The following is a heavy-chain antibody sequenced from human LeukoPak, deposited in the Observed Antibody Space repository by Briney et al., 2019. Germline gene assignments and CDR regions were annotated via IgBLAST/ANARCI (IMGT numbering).Heavy chain of an antibody. V-gene: IGHV3-74*01. CDR2: INSDGSST. CDR1: GFTFSSYW. CDR3: ARSLYYDSSGYFTRLDY. D-gene: IGHD3-22*01. Sequence: GGSLRLSCAASGFTFSSYWMHWVRQAPAKVLVWVSRINSDGSSTSYADSVRGRLTISRDNAKTTLYLKMNSLRAEDTAVYYCARSLYYDSSGYFTRLDYWGQGTLVPVSS. J-gene: IGHJ4*02.